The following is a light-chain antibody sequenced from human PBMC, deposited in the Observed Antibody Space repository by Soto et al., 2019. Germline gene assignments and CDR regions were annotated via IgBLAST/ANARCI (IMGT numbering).Light chain of an antibody. CDR2: DND. CDR1: NSNIGADF. Sequence: QSVLTQPPSVSGAPGQRVTISCTGSNSNIGADFEVHWYQQLPGTAPKLLIYDNDQRPSGVPDRFSGSKSGTSASLAISGLQSDDAADYYCAAWDDSLNGPVFGGGTKLTVL. J-gene: IGLJ2*01. V-gene: IGLV1-44*01. CDR3: AAWDDSLNGPV.